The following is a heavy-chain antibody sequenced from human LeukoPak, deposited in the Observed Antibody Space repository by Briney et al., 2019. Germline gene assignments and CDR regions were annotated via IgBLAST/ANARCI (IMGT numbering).Heavy chain of an antibody. CDR1: GFTFSSYA. Sequence: GGSLRLSCAASGFTFSSYAMSWVRQAPGKGLEWVSTISGSGGSTYYADSVKGRFTISRDDSKNTLYLQMISLRAEDTAVYYCAKEVGYSNSIWGQGTLVTVSS. CDR2: ISGSGGST. D-gene: IGHD6-6*01. CDR3: AKEVGYSNSI. J-gene: IGHJ4*02. V-gene: IGHV3-23*01.